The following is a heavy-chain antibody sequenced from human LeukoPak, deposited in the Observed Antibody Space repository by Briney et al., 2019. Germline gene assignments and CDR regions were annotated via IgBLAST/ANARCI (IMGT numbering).Heavy chain of an antibody. D-gene: IGHD1-26*01. CDR1: GFTFSRYA. J-gene: IGHJ6*02. CDR3: AKGGTESYHYYGMDV. V-gene: IGHV3-23*01. Sequence: TGGSLRLSCEASGFTFSRYAMIWVRQAPGKGLEWVSCSSGSGGITSYADSVKGRFTISRDNTKNTLYLQMKSLRAEDTALYYCAKGGTESYHYYGMDVWGQGTTVTVSS. CDR2: SSGSGGIT.